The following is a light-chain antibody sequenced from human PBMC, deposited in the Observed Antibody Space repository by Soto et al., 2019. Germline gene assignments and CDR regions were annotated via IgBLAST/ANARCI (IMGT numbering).Light chain of an antibody. J-gene: IGKJ1*01. CDR1: QSVSSN. CDR3: QQYVTSSPRT. V-gene: IGKV3-15*01. Sequence: EVVMTQSPATLSVSPGERATLSCRASQSVSSNLAWYQQKPGQAPRLLIYGASTRATGIPARFSGSGSGTDFTLTISSLEPEDFAVYYCQQYVTSSPRTFGQGTKVDIK. CDR2: GAS.